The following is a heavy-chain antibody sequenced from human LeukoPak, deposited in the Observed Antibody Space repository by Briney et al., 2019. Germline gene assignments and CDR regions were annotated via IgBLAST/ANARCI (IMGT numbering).Heavy chain of an antibody. CDR2: INPNSGGT. J-gene: IGHJ4*02. CDR3: ARSYYGSGSYHMSAY. Sequence: ASVKVSCKASGYTFTGYYMHCVRQAPGQGLEWMGWINPNSGGTNYAQKFQGRVTMTRDTSISTAYMELSRLRSDDTAVYYCARSYYGSGSYHMSAYWGQGTLVTVSS. V-gene: IGHV1-2*02. CDR1: GYTFTGYY. D-gene: IGHD3-10*01.